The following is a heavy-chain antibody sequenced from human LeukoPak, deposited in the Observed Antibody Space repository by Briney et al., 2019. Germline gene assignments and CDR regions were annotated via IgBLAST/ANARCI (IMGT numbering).Heavy chain of an antibody. V-gene: IGHV4-59*01. J-gene: IGHJ4*02. Sequence: PSETLSLTCTVSDDSISDYYRGWNRQPPGKGLEWIGYFHNSGTSTYNPSLKSRVTISADTSKNQSSLKLNSLTTADTAVYYCTRGAGWLIDYWGQGILVTVSS. CDR1: DDSISDYY. CDR3: TRGAGWLIDY. CDR2: FHNSGTS. D-gene: IGHD3-16*01.